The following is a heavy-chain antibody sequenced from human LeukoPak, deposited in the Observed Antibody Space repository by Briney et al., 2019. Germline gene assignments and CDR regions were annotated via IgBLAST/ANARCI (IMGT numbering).Heavy chain of an antibody. Sequence: ASETLSLTCTVSGGSISGSSYFWGWIRQPPGKGLEWIGSIYYSGSTYYNPSLKSRVTISVDTSKNQFSLKLSSVTAADTAVYYCARHYGAWGKGTLVTVSS. CDR2: IYYSGST. V-gene: IGHV4-39*01. CDR3: ARHYGA. D-gene: IGHD3-10*01. CDR1: GGSISGSSYF. J-gene: IGHJ5*02.